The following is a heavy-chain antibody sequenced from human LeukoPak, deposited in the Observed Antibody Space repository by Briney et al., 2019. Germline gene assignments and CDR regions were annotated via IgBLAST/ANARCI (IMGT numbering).Heavy chain of an antibody. CDR2: INPSGGST. Sequence: ASVKVSCKASGYTFTSYYMRWVRQAPGQGLEWMGIINPSGGSTSYAQKFQGRVTMTRDTSTSTAYMELSSLRSEDTAVYYCARYRRDGSTQNWFDPWGQGTLVTVSS. CDR3: ARYRRDGSTQNWFDP. V-gene: IGHV1-46*01. D-gene: IGHD5-24*01. J-gene: IGHJ5*02. CDR1: GYTFTSYY.